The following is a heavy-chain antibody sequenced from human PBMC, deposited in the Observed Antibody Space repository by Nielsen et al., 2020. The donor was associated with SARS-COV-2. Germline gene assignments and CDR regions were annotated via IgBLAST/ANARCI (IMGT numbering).Heavy chain of an antibody. Sequence: SETLSLTCAVSGGSVSSNDWWTWGRQSPGKGLEWIGEVSHSGSINYNPSLKSRVTLSMDKSKRQFSLRLTSVSAADTAVYFCARGDLVVVPSPILGLGPFFYYFYLDVWGKGTTVIVSS. CDR1: GGSVSSNDW. CDR2: VSHSGSI. D-gene: IGHD2-2*01. CDR3: ARGDLVVVPSPILGLGPFFYYFYLDV. V-gene: IGHV4-4*02. J-gene: IGHJ6*03.